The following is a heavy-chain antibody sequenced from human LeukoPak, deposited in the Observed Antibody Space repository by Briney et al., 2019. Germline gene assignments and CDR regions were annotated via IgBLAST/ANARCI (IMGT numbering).Heavy chain of an antibody. Sequence: PSETLSLTCGVYGGSLSAYYWSWIRQSPGKGLEWIGEINHSGGTYYSPSLKSRVTISADTSKKQFSLKLRSVTAADTAVYYCARRPYHYDIIGPVWGQGTMVTVSS. CDR2: INHSGGT. J-gene: IGHJ3*01. D-gene: IGHD3-22*01. CDR1: GGSLSAYY. CDR3: ARRPYHYDIIGPV. V-gene: IGHV4-34*01.